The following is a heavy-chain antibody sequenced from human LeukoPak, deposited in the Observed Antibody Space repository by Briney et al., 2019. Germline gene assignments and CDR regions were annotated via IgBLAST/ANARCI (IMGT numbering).Heavy chain of an antibody. V-gene: IGHV1-69*04. CDR1: GGTFSSYA. CDR3: ARVGYCSSTSCFKALDY. CDR2: IIPILGIA. J-gene: IGHJ4*02. D-gene: IGHD2-2*03. Sequence: SVKVSCKASGGTFSSYAISWVRQAPGQGLEWMGRIIPILGIANYAQKFQGRVTITADKSTSTAYMELSSLRSEDTAVYYCARVGYCSSTSCFKALDYWGQGTLVTVSS.